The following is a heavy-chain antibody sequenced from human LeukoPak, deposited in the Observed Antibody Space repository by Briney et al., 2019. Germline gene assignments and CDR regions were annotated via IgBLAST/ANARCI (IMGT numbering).Heavy chain of an antibody. CDR3: VRLQPNTGEWAFDI. Sequence: SETLSLTCTVSGGSISTYYWSWIRQPPGEGLEWIGYISNGGSTKYNPSLKSRVTISVDTSKNQLSLKLSSVTAADTAVYHCVRLQPNTGEWAFDIWGQGTMVSVSS. V-gene: IGHV4-59*01. CDR1: GGSISTYY. J-gene: IGHJ3*02. CDR2: ISNGGST. D-gene: IGHD1-1*01.